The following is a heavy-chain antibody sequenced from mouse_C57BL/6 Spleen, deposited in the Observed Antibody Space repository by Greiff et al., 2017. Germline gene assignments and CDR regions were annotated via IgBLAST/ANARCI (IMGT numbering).Heavy chain of an antibody. D-gene: IGHD2-5*01. CDR3: ARAYYSNYPYYFDY. J-gene: IGHJ2*01. Sequence: VQLQQPGAELVKPGASVKLSCKASGYTFTSYWMQWVKQRPGQGLEWIGEIDPSDSYTNYNQKFKGKATLTVDTSSSTAYMPLSILTSEYSAVNYCARAYYSNYPYYFDYWGQGTTLTVSS. CDR1: GYTFTSYW. CDR2: IDPSDSYT. V-gene: IGHV1-50*01.